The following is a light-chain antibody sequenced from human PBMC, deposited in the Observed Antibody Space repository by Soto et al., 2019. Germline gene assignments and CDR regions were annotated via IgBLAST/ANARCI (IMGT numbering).Light chain of an antibody. J-gene: IGLJ2*01. CDR1: SSDVGAYNF. Sequence: QSVLTPPPSASGSPVQAVTISCTGTSSDVGAYNFVSWYQQHPGRAPKLMIYEVRTRPSGVPDRFSGSKSDNTASLTVSGLQAEDEADYYCSSYAGNNNFVVFGGGTKLTVL. CDR3: SSYAGNNNFVV. V-gene: IGLV2-8*01. CDR2: EVR.